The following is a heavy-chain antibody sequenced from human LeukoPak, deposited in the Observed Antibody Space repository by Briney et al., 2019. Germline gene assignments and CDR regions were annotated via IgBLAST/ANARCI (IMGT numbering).Heavy chain of an antibody. CDR2: ISGSGGST. J-gene: IGHJ4*02. D-gene: IGHD3-22*01. CDR1: GFTFSSYA. Sequence: GSLRLSCAASGFTFSSYAMSWVRQAPGKGLEWVSAISGSGGSTYYADSVKGRFTISRDNSKNTLYLQMNSLRAEDTAVYYCAKGSRYNGGDYYDSSGYTPFDYWGQGTLVTVSS. CDR3: AKGSRYNGGDYYDSSGYTPFDY. V-gene: IGHV3-23*01.